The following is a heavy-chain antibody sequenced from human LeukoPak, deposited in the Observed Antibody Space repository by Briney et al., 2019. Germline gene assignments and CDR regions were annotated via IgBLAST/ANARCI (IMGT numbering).Heavy chain of an antibody. J-gene: IGHJ5*02. V-gene: IGHV3-23*01. CDR3: AKDGVVPAAPNWFDP. CDR2: ISGSGGST. Sequence: GGSLRLSCAASGFTFSSYAMSGVRQAPGKGLEGVSAISGSGGSTYYADSVKGRFTISRDNSKNPLYLQMNSLTAEDTAVYYCAKDGVVPAAPNWFDPWGQGTLVTVSS. CDR1: GFTFSSYA. D-gene: IGHD2-2*01.